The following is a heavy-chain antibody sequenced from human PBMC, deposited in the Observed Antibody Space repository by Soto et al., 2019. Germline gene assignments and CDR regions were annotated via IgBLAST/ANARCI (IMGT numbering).Heavy chain of an antibody. CDR2: IYYSGST. Sequence: TLSLTCTVSGGSISSVSYYWSWIRQHPGKGLEWIGYIYYSGSTYYNPSLKSRVTISGDRSKNHLSLKLSSVTADYTAVYYXARQGREYSYDSTGYGDAFDIGCQGRMVTVSS. J-gene: IGHJ3*02. CDR3: ARQGREYSYDSTGYGDAFDI. D-gene: IGHD3-22*01. CDR1: GGSISSVSYY. V-gene: IGHV4-31*03.